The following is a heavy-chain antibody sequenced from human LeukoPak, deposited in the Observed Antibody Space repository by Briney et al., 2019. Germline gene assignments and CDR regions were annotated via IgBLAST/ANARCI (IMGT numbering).Heavy chain of an antibody. J-gene: IGHJ4*02. CDR2: IYYSGTT. CDR1: GGSFSGYY. Sequence: PSETLSLTCGVYGGSFSGYYWGRIRQPPGKGLEWIGSIYYSGTTYYNPSLKSRVTISVDTSKNQFSLNLSSVTAADTAVYYCARLRLTGDPRWGQGTLVTVSS. V-gene: IGHV4-34*01. CDR3: ARLRLTGDPR. D-gene: IGHD7-27*01.